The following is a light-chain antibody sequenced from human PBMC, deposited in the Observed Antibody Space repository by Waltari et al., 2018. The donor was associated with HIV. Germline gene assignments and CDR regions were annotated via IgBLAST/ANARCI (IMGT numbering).Light chain of an antibody. CDR1: QSVLYSSNNKNY. V-gene: IGKV4-1*01. Sequence: DIVMTQSPDSLAVSLGERATINCKSSQSVLYSSNNKNYLAWYQQKLGQPPKLLIYWAYTRESGVPDRVSGSGSGREFTLTSSSLQAEDVAVCDCQVYSGTREITFGAGTRVDI. CDR3: QVYSGTREIT. CDR2: WAY. J-gene: IGKJ3*01.